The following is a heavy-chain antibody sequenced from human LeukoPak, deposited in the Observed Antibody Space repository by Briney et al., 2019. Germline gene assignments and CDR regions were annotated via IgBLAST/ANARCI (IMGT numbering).Heavy chain of an antibody. D-gene: IGHD5-24*01. CDR3: SEGYFEPFDH. CDR1: GASVSSSH. J-gene: IGHJ4*02. Sequence: SETLSLTCLVSGASVSSSHWNWIRQLPGKGLEWIGCLSYTGKTDYNPSLTSRVTISLDTSKNQVSLKLKSLTAAGTAVYYCSEGYFEPFDHWGQGISVTVSS. V-gene: IGHV4-59*02. CDR2: LSYTGKT.